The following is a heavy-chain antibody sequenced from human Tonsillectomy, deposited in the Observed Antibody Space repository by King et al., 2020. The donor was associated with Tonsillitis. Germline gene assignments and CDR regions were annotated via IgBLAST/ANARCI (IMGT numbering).Heavy chain of an antibody. CDR1: GFTFSSYA. V-gene: IGHV3-64D*06. D-gene: IGHD3-10*01. CDR2: ISSNGGST. Sequence: VQLVESGGGLVQPGGSLRLSCSASGFTFSSYAMHWVRQAPGKGLEYVSAISSNGGSTYYADSVKGRFTISRDNSKNTLYLQMSSLRAEDTAVYYCVKDLVGGSGSYFLTYRYFDLWGRGTLVTVSS. CDR3: VKDLVGGSGSYFLTYRYFDL. J-gene: IGHJ2*01.